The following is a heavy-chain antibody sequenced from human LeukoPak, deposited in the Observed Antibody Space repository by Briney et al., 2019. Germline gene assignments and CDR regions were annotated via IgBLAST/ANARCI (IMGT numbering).Heavy chain of an antibody. CDR2: IHSGGST. J-gene: IGHJ1*01. CDR3: AKEPKPRPTVGYFQH. CDR1: GFTVSSNY. D-gene: IGHD1-14*01. V-gene: IGHV3-53*05. Sequence: PGGSLRLSCAASGFTVSSNYMSWVRQAPGKGLEWVSFIHSGGSTYYADSVKGRFTISRDSSKNTLYLQMNSLRAEDTAVYYCAKEPKPRPTVGYFQHWGQGTLVTVSS.